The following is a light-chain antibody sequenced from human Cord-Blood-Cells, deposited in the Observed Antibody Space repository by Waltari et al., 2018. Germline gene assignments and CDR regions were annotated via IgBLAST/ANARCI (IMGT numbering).Light chain of an antibody. CDR3: CSYAGSSTWV. J-gene: IGLJ3*02. CDR2: EGR. V-gene: IGLV2-23*01. CDR1: SRDVGSYTL. Sequence: QSALTQPASVPGSHGQSITISCTGTSRDVGSYTLVPWYQQHPGKDPKLRIYEGRKRPAGVSNRFSGSKAGNTASLTISGLQAEDEADYYCCSYAGSSTWVFGVGTKLTVL.